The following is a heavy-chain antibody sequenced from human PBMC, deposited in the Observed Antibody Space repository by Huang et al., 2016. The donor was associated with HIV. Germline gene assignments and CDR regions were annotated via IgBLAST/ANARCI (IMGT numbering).Heavy chain of an antibody. CDR3: ARGGGIQLWLLGYYYMDV. CDR2: ISVYNGNT. Sequence: QVQLVQSGAEVKKPGASVKVSCKASGYTFSSFGISWVRQATGQGLEWVVWISVYNGNTKFAQKFQGRLTMTTDTSTSTAYMELRSLRSDDTAVYYCARGGGIQLWLLGYYYMDVWGNGTTVTVSS. CDR1: GYTFSSFG. D-gene: IGHD5-18*01. J-gene: IGHJ6*03. V-gene: IGHV1-18*01.